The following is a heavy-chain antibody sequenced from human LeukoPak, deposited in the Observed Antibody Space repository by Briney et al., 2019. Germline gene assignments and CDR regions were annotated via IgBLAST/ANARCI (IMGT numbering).Heavy chain of an antibody. CDR3: ARVSGYSGYYIDY. V-gene: IGHV4-59*01. J-gene: IGHJ4*02. CDR2: IYYSGST. Sequence: SETLSLTCTVSGGSISSYYWSWIRQPPGKGLEWIGYIYYSGSTNYNPSLKSRVTISVDTSKNQFSLKLSSVAAADTAVYYCARVSGYSGYYIDYWGQGTLVTVSS. CDR1: GGSISSYY. D-gene: IGHD5-12*01.